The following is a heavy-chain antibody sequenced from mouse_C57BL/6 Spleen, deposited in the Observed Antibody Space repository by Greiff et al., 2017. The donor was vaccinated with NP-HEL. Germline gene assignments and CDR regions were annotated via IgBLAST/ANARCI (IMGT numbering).Heavy chain of an antibody. V-gene: IGHV1-64*01. D-gene: IGHD2-5*01. CDR3: ARDAYSKWFAY. Sequence: VQLQQPGAELVKPGASVKLSCKASGYTFTSYWMHWVKQRPGQGLEWIGMIHPNSGSTNYNEKFKSKATLTVDKSSSTAYMQLSSLTSEDSAVYYCARDAYSKWFAYWGQGTLVTVSA. CDR2: IHPNSGST. J-gene: IGHJ3*01. CDR1: GYTFTSYW.